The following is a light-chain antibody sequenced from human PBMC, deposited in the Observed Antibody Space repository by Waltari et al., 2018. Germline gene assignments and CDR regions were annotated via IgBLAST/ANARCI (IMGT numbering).Light chain of an antibody. CDR1: NIGSYR. CDR3: QVWHAAIDPGV. J-gene: IGLJ1*01. Sequence: SYVLIQPPSVSVAPGETARITCGGDNIGSYRLHWYQQKPGQAPVLVIRYDSDRPSGIPERFSGSNSANTATLTISRVEAGDEANYYCQVWHAAIDPGVFGTGTEVTV. CDR2: YDS. V-gene: IGLV3-21*04.